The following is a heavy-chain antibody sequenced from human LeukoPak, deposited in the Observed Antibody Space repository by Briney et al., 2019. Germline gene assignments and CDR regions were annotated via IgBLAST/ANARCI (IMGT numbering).Heavy chain of an antibody. CDR3: ARNPSGGSFGY. Sequence: PGGSLRLSCAASGFSVSTYAMHWVRQAQGKGLEWVAVISYDGRYKDYGDSVRGRFTISRDNSKNTVYLQMNSLRSEDTALYYCARNPSGGSFGYWGQGTLVTVSS. CDR2: ISYDGRYK. CDR1: GFSVSTYA. J-gene: IGHJ4*02. D-gene: IGHD4-23*01. V-gene: IGHV3-30*04.